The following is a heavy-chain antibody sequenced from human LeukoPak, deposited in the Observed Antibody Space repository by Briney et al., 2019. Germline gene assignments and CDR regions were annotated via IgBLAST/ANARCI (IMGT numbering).Heavy chain of an antibody. D-gene: IGHD1-1*01. V-gene: IGHV4-34*01. CDR3: ARGPTISETGYFDY. CDR1: GGSFSTYY. Sequence: SETLSLTCAVYGGSFSTYYWSWISQSPGTGLEWTAEINHRGDTNYNPSVKSRVTISVDTSKSQFSLKVSSLTAADTAVYYCARGPTISETGYFDYWGQGTLVTVSS. CDR2: INHRGDT. J-gene: IGHJ4*02.